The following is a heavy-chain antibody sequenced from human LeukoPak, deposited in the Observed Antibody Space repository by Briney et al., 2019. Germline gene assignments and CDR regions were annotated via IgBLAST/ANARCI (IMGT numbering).Heavy chain of an antibody. Sequence: PGGSLRLSCAASGFTFSSYAMSWVRQAPGKGLEWVSAISDSGGSTYYADSVKGRFTISRDNSKNTLYLPMNSLRAEDTAVYYCAKVRDCSGGSCYQPLGWFDPWGQGTLVTVSS. CDR2: ISDSGGST. CDR3: AKVRDCSGGSCYQPLGWFDP. D-gene: IGHD2-15*01. J-gene: IGHJ5*02. CDR1: GFTFSSYA. V-gene: IGHV3-23*01.